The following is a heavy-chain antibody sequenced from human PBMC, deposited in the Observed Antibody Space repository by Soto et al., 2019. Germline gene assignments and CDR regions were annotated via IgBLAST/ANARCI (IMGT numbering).Heavy chain of an antibody. CDR2: IHHSGTT. CDR1: GYSISSGYN. V-gene: IGHV4-38-2*02. CDR3: ARDQGRSVAGTFDY. D-gene: IGHD6-19*01. J-gene: IGHJ4*02. Sequence: SETLSLTCAVSGYSISSGYNWGCIRQPPGKGLEWIGSIHHSGTTHYNPSLKSRVTISVDTSKNQFSLKLSSVTAADTAVYYCARDQGRSVAGTFDYWGQGTLVTVSS.